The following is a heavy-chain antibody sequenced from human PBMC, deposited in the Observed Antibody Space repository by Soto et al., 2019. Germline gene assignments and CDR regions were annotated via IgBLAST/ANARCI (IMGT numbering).Heavy chain of an antibody. CDR2: ISAYNGNT. CDR1: GYTFTSYG. Sequence: QVQLVQSGAEVKKPGASVKVSCKASGYTFTSYGISWVRQAPGQGLEWMGWISAYNGNTNYAQKLQGRVTMTTDTSTSTSYMELRSLRSDDTAVYYCARYHGDYYYYYGMDVWGQGTTVTVSS. J-gene: IGHJ6*02. V-gene: IGHV1-18*01. CDR3: ARYHGDYYYYYGMDV. D-gene: IGHD4-17*01.